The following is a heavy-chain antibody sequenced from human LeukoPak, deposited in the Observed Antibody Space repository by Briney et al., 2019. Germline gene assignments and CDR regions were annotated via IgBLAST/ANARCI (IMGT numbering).Heavy chain of an antibody. D-gene: IGHD3-10*01. J-gene: IGHJ4*02. V-gene: IGHV4-30-4*01. CDR1: GGSISSGDYY. CDR2: IYYSGST. Sequence: SETLSLTCPVSGGSISSGDYYWSWIRQPPGKGLEWIGYIYYSGSTYYNPSLKSRVTISVDTSKNQFSLKLSSVTAADTAVYYCARGQYYYGSGSYYDLDYWGQGTLVTVSS. CDR3: ARGQYYYGSGSYYDLDY.